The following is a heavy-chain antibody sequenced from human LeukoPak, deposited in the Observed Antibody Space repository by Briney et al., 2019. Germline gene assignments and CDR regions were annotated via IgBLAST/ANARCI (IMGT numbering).Heavy chain of an antibody. CDR2: ISYSGNT. Sequence: SETLSLTCAVSGGSVSSSKYLWGWIRQPPGKELEWIESISYSGNTDYNPSLKSRVTLSVDTSKNQFSLKLTSVTAADSAVYYCAGLGVMVLVYQSESWGQGTPVTVSS. D-gene: IGHD2-8*01. CDR3: AGLGVMVLVYQSES. J-gene: IGHJ1*01. V-gene: IGHV4-39*07. CDR1: GGSVSSSKYL.